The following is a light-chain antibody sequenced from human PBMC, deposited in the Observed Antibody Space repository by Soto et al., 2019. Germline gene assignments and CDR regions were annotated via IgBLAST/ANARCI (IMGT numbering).Light chain of an antibody. CDR2: EVA. V-gene: IGLV2-14*03. Sequence: QSALTQPASVSGSPGQSITISCTGTNSDVGAYPYVSWYQQHPGNAPKLLIYEVADRPSGVSDRFSGSKSGNTASLTISALQAEDEAVYYCSSYTSSSTLVFGGGTKLTVL. J-gene: IGLJ3*02. CDR3: SSYTSSSTLV. CDR1: NSDVGAYPY.